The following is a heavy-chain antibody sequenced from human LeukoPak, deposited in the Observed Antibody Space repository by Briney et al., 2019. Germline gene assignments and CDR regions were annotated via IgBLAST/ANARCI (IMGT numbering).Heavy chain of an antibody. CDR3: ARPRIAAAGAFDAFDI. V-gene: IGHV1-18*04. D-gene: IGHD6-13*01. Sequence: ASVTVSCKASGYTFTSYGISWVRQAPGQGLEWMGWISAYNGNTNYAQKLQGRVTITTDTSTSTAYMELRSLRSDDTAVYYCARPRIAAAGAFDAFDIWGQGTMVTVSS. CDR2: ISAYNGNT. J-gene: IGHJ3*02. CDR1: GYTFTSYG.